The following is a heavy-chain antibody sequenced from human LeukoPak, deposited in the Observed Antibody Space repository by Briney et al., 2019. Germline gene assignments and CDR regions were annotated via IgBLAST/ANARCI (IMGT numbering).Heavy chain of an antibody. CDR1: GFTFSSYG. CDR2: IWYDGSNK. CDR3: ARDGPEYNWNFYY. J-gene: IGHJ4*02. Sequence: PGGSLRLSCAASGFTFSSYGMHWVRPAPGKGLEWVAVIWYDGSNKYYADSVKGRFTISRDNSKNTLYLQMNSLRAEDTAVYYCARDGPEYNWNFYYWGQGTLVTVSS. D-gene: IGHD1-20*01. V-gene: IGHV3-33*01.